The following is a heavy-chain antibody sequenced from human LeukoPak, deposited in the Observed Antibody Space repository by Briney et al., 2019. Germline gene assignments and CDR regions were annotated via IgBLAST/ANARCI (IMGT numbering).Heavy chain of an antibody. J-gene: IGHJ6*02. CDR2: IKQDGSEK. CDR1: GFTFRSYW. CDR3: ARVDSSGWQPYYYYGMDV. D-gene: IGHD6-19*01. Sequence: PGGSLRLSCAAPGFTFRSYWMTWVRQAPGKGLGWVANIKQDGSEKNYVDSVKGRFTISRDNAKNSLYLQMNSLRAEDTAVYYCARVDSSGWQPYYYYGMDVWGQGTTVTVSS. V-gene: IGHV3-7*01.